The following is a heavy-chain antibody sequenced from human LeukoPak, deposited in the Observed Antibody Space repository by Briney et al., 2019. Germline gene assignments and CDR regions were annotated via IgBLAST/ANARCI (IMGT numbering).Heavy chain of an antibody. CDR2: IYHSGTT. D-gene: IGHD3-10*01. J-gene: IGHJ4*02. V-gene: IGHV4-30-2*01. Sequence: SQTLSLTCAVSGGSLGNGGYSWSWIRQPPGKGLEWIGLIYHSGTTHYNPSLKSRLTFSLDKSKNQFSLKLTSMTAADTALYYCARNYYGSGSFYIHNWGQGILVTVSA. CDR3: ARNYYGSGSFYIHN. CDR1: GGSLGNGGYS.